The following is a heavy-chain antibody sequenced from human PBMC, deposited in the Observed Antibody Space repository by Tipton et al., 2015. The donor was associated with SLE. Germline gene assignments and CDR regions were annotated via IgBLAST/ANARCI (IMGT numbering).Heavy chain of an antibody. CDR1: GGSISSGSYY. Sequence: TLSLTCNVSGGSISSGSYYWGWIRQPPGKGLEWIGRIYYSGSSYYNPSLKSRVTISVDTSKNQFSLKLSSVTAADTAVYYCARDPNGGYGSFDYWGLGALVTVSS. J-gene: IGHJ4*02. D-gene: IGHD7-27*01. CDR2: IYYSGSS. CDR3: ARDPNGGYGSFDY. V-gene: IGHV4-39*07.